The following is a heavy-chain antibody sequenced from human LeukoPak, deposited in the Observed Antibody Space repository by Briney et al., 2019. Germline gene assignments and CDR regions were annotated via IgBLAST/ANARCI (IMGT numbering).Heavy chain of an antibody. D-gene: IGHD6-13*01. CDR3: ARHGRGYSSSWYAFDI. CDR1: GYSFTSYW. Sequence: GESLKISCKASGYSFTSYWIGWVRQMPGKGLEWMGIIYPGDSDTRYSPSFQGQVTISADKSISTAYLQWSSLKASDTAMYYCARHGRGYSSSWYAFDIWGQGTMVTVSS. V-gene: IGHV5-51*01. CDR2: IYPGDSDT. J-gene: IGHJ3*02.